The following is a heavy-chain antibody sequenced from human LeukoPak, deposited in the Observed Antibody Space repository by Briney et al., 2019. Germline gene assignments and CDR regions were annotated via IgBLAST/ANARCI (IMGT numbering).Heavy chain of an antibody. CDR1: GYTFTSYG. Sequence: ASVKVSCKASGYTFTSYGISWVRQAPGQGLEWMGWISAYNGNTNYAQKLQGRVTMTTDTSTSTAYMELRNLRSDDRAVYYCARESYLIAAAGSTGDFQHWGQGTLVTVSS. CDR2: ISAYNGNT. D-gene: IGHD6-13*01. J-gene: IGHJ1*01. V-gene: IGHV1-18*01. CDR3: ARESYLIAAAGSTGDFQH.